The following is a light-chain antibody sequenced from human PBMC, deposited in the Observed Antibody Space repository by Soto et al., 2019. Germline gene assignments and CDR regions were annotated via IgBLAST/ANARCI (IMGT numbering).Light chain of an antibody. J-gene: IGKJ2*01. Sequence: DIQMTQSPSSLSACEGDRVTITCRASQTISSYLNWYQQKPGKAPKLLIYAASSLQSGVPSRFSGSGSGTDFTLTISSLQPEDFATYYCQQSHSIPYTFGQGTKLEIK. CDR3: QQSHSIPYT. V-gene: IGKV1-39*01. CDR2: AAS. CDR1: QTISSY.